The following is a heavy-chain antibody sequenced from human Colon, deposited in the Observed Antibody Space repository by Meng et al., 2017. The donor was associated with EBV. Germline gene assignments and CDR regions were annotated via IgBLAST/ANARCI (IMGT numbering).Heavy chain of an antibody. CDR1: GGSISCYH. CDR2: IYYTGST. CDR3: AQYIRVAGTYYLDH. Sequence: GQLQYPCQGLCELSETLSLTCSFSGGSISCYHWSWIRQSPGMELEWIGYIYYTGSTNDSPSLERRATFSVDTSKNQFSLRLTSVTAADTAKYYCAQYIRVAGTYYLDHWGPGILVTVSS. V-gene: IGHV4-59*03. D-gene: IGHD2/OR15-2a*01. J-gene: IGHJ4*02.